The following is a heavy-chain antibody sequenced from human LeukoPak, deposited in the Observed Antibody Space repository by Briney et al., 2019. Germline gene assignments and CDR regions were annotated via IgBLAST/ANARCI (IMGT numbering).Heavy chain of an antibody. CDR2: ISSSSSYI. CDR3: ARGEGDDFWSGYAHGAFDI. Sequence: GGSLRLSCAASGFTFSSYSMNWVRQAPGKGLEWVSSISSSSSYIYYADSVKGRFTISRDNAKNSLYLQMNSLRAEDTAVYYCARGEGDDFWSGYAHGAFDIWGQGTMVTVSS. D-gene: IGHD3-3*01. J-gene: IGHJ3*02. CDR1: GFTFSSYS. V-gene: IGHV3-21*01.